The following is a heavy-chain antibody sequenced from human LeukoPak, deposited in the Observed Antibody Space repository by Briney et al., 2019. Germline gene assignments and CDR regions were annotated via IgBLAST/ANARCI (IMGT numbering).Heavy chain of an antibody. D-gene: IGHD3-3*01. J-gene: IGHJ6*02. V-gene: IGHV7-4-1*02. Sequence: ASVKVSCKASGYIFTSYAMNWVRQAPGQGLEWMGWINTNTGNPTYAQGFTGRFVFSLDTSVSTAYLQISSLKAEDTAVYYCARSPNYDFWSGYNYYYYYGMDVWGQGTTVTVSS. CDR2: INTNTGNP. CDR3: ARSPNYDFWSGYNYYYYYGMDV. CDR1: GYIFTSYA.